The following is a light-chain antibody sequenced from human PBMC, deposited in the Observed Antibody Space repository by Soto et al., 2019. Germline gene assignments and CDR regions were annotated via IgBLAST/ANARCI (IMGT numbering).Light chain of an antibody. CDR3: QQYGSSRRLT. Sequence: DIQMTQSPSSLSASVGDRVTITCRASQSITTYLNWYRRKPGKAPKLLIYAASSLQSGVPSRFSGSGSETEFTLSISSLEPEDFAVYYCQQYGSSRRLTFGGGTKVDIK. CDR1: QSITTY. J-gene: IGKJ4*01. CDR2: AAS. V-gene: IGKV1-39*01.